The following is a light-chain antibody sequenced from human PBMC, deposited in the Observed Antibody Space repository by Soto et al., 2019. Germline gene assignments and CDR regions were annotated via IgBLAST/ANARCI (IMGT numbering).Light chain of an antibody. Sequence: QSALTQPPSASGTPGQRVTISCSGGSSNIGTNAVNWYQQLPGTAPKLLIYNNNQRPSGVPDRFSGSKSGTSASLAISGLQSEDEADYYCAEWDDRLNGYFFGSGTKATFL. V-gene: IGLV1-44*01. J-gene: IGLJ1*01. CDR3: AEWDDRLNGYF. CDR1: SSNIGTNA. CDR2: NNN.